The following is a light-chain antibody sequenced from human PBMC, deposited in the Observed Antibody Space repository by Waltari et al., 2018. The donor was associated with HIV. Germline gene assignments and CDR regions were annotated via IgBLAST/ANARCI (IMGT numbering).Light chain of an antibody. CDR3: TSYAGINPVA. CDR1: SSDVGRYDY. J-gene: IGLJ2*01. Sequence: QSALTQPPSASGSPGQSVTISCTGTSSDVGRYDYVSWYQQHPGKAPKRLIYEVNKPPSGVPDRFSGSKSGNTASLTVSGLQAEDEAEYSCTSYAGINPVAFGGGTKLTVL. CDR2: EVN. V-gene: IGLV2-8*01.